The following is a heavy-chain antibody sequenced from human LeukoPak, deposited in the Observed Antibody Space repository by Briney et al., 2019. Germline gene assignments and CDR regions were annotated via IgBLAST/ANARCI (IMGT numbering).Heavy chain of an antibody. V-gene: IGHV7-4-1*02. D-gene: IGHD2-2*01. CDR1: GYTFTSYA. Sequence: GASVKVSCKASGYTFTSYAMNWVRQAPGQGLEWMGWINTNTGNPTYAQGFTGRFVFSLDTSVSTAYLQISSLKAEDTAVYYCARFPYWSSTSCYDSYYYYGMDVWGQGTTVTVSS. J-gene: IGHJ6*02. CDR2: INTNTGNP. CDR3: ARFPYWSSTSCYDSYYYYGMDV.